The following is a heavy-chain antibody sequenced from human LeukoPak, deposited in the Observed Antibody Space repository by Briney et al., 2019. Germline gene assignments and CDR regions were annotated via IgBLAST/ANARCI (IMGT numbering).Heavy chain of an antibody. J-gene: IGHJ5*01. CDR2: RYDTGGT. CDR3: ARDSGSYSFQS. CDR1: GGSISSNY. V-gene: IGHV4-59*01. Sequence: PSETLSLTCTVSGGSISSNYWSWIRQPPGKGLEWIGCRYDTGGTNYNPSLQSRVTISVDTSKNRFSLKLTSVTAADTAVYYCARDSGSYSFQSWGQEPWSPSSQ. D-gene: IGHD1-26*01.